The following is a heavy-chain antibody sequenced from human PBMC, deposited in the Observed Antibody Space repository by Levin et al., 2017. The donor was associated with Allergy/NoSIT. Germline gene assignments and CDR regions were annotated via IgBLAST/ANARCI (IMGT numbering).Heavy chain of an antibody. J-gene: IGHJ4*02. Sequence: TSETLSLTCTVSGGSISSGDYYWSWIRQPPGKGLEWIGYIYYSGSTYYNPSLKSRVTISVDTSKNQFSLKLSSVTAADTAVYYCASELRYFDWSPGDWGQGTLVTVSS. V-gene: IGHV4-30-4*01. D-gene: IGHD3-9*01. CDR1: GGSISSGDYY. CDR2: IYYSGST. CDR3: ASELRYFDWSPGD.